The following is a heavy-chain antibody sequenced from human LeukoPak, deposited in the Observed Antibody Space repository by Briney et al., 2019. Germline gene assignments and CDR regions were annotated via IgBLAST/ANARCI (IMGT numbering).Heavy chain of an antibody. CDR3: ARHHQAFDFWSAYYP. CDR2: IYPSDSDT. Sequence: GESLKISCKGSGYSFTNYWIGWVRQMPGKGLEWMGIIYPSDSDTRYCPSFQGQVTISADKSISTAYLQWSSLKASDTAMYYCARHHQAFDFWSAYYPWGQGTLVTVSP. J-gene: IGHJ5*02. CDR1: GYSFTNYW. V-gene: IGHV5-51*01. D-gene: IGHD3-3*01.